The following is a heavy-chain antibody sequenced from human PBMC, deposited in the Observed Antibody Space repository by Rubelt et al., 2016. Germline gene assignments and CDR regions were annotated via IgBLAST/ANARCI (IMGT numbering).Heavy chain of an antibody. D-gene: IGHD1-14*01. J-gene: IGHJ6*03. Sequence: QVQLQQWGAGLLKPSETLSLTCAVYGGSFSGYYWSWIRQPPGKGLEWIGEINHSGSTNYNPSLKSRVTIAVDTSKNQFSLKLSSVTAADTAVYYCARVMTTGLYYYYMDVWGKGTTVTVSS. CDR2: INHSGST. CDR3: ARVMTTGLYYYYMDV. CDR1: GGSFSGYY. V-gene: IGHV4-34*01.